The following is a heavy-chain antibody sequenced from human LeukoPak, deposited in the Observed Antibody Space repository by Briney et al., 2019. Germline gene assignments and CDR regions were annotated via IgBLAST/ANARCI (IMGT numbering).Heavy chain of an antibody. CDR1: GYTFTGYY. Sequence: ASVKVSCKASGYTFTGYYMHWVRQAPGQGLEWMGWINPNSGGTNYAQKFQGRVTMTRDTSISTAYMELSRLRSDDTAVYYCARDLGPHGDYVGFHLDYWGQGTLVTVSS. CDR2: INPNSGGT. J-gene: IGHJ4*02. CDR3: ARDLGPHGDYVGFHLDY. V-gene: IGHV1-2*02. D-gene: IGHD4-17*01.